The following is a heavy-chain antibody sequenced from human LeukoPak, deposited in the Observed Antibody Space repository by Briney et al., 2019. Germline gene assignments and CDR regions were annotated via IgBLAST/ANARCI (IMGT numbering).Heavy chain of an antibody. CDR3: ARFFGYNRDAFDI. V-gene: IGHV1-69*05. CDR2: IIPIFGTA. Sequence: EASVKVSCKASGGTFSSYAISWVRQAPGQGLEWMGRIIPIFGTANYAQKFQGRVTITTDESTSTAYTELSSLRSEDTAVYYCARFFGYNRDAFDIWGQGTMVTVSS. J-gene: IGHJ3*02. CDR1: GGTFSSYA. D-gene: IGHD5-24*01.